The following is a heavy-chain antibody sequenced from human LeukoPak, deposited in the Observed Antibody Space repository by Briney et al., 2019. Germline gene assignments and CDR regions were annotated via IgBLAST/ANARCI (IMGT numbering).Heavy chain of an antibody. CDR3: ARAAVSGWYELDY. J-gene: IGHJ4*02. Sequence: NPGGSLRPSCAASGFTFDSFSINWIRQAPGKGLEWVASISSSTTYIYYAGSVKGRFTISRDNAKNLVYLEMNSLRAEDTAVYYCARAAVSGWYELDYWGQGTLVTVSS. V-gene: IGHV3-21*01. CDR1: GFTFDSFS. D-gene: IGHD6-19*01. CDR2: ISSSTTYI.